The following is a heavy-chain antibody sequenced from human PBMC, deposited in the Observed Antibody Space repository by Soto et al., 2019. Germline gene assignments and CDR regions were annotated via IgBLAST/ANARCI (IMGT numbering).Heavy chain of an antibody. Sequence: QVQLQESGPGLVKPSETLSLTCAVSGGSISSYYWSWIRQPPGKGLEWIGYIYYSGSTNYNPSLKSRLTISVDTSKNQFSLKLSSVTAADTAVYYCARGYSSGWHDAFDIWGQGTMVTVSS. CDR3: ARGYSSGWHDAFDI. V-gene: IGHV4-59*01. CDR1: GGSISSYY. D-gene: IGHD6-19*01. J-gene: IGHJ3*02. CDR2: IYYSGST.